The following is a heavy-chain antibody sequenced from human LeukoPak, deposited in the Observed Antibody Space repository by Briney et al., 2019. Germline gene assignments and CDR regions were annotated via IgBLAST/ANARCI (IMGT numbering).Heavy chain of an antibody. CDR1: GGSFSSGSYY. CDR2: IETSGST. V-gene: IGHV4-61*02. J-gene: IGHJ4*02. CDR3: ARVTGYMIEDYFDY. Sequence: SQTLSLTCTVSGGSFSSGSYYWSWIRQPAGKGLEWIGRIETSGSTNYNPSLKSRVTISVDTSKNQFSLRLSSVTAADTAVYYCARVTGYMIEDYFDYWGQGTLVTVSS. D-gene: IGHD3-22*01.